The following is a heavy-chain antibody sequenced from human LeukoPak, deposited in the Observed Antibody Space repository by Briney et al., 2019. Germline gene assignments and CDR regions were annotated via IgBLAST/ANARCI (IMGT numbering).Heavy chain of an antibody. Sequence: PGGSLRLSCAASGFTFSSYEMNWVRQAPGKGLEWVSYISSSSYIYYADSVKGRFTISRDNAKNSLYLQMNSLRAEDTAVYYCARDTGLRGGRSGDYWGQGTLVTVSS. V-gene: IGHV3-21*05. D-gene: IGHD5-12*01. CDR2: ISSSSYI. J-gene: IGHJ4*02. CDR3: ARDTGLRGGRSGDY. CDR1: GFTFSSYE.